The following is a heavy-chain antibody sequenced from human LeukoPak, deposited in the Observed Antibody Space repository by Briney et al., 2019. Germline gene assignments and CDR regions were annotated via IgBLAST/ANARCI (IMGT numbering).Heavy chain of an antibody. Sequence: GGSLRLSCAASGFTFSSYAMSWVRQAPGKGLEWVSAISGSGGSTYYADSVKGRFTISRDNSKNTLYLQMNSLRAEATAVYYCAKDLKYYDSSGYDHYPDYWGQGTLVTVSS. V-gene: IGHV3-23*01. D-gene: IGHD3-22*01. CDR1: GFTFSSYA. CDR3: AKDLKYYDSSGYDHYPDY. CDR2: ISGSGGST. J-gene: IGHJ4*02.